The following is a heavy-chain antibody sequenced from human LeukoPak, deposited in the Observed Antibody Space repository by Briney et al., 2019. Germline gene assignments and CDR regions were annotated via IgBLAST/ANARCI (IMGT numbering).Heavy chain of an antibody. V-gene: IGHV5-51*01. Sequence: GGSLRLSCKGSGYSFTSYWISWVRQMPGKGLEWMGIIHPGDSDTRYSPSFQGQVTISVDKSISTAYLQWSSLKASDTAMYYCARRGLLGYCSGATCYDAFDIWGQGIMVTVSS. D-gene: IGHD2-15*01. CDR1: GYSFTSYW. CDR2: IHPGDSDT. CDR3: ARRGLLGYCSGATCYDAFDI. J-gene: IGHJ3*02.